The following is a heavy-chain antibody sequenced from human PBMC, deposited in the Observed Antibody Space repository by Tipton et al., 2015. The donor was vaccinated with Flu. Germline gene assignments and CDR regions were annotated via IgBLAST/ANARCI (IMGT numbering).Heavy chain of an antibody. CDR1: GGSFSGYY. CDR3: ARIALYYDFWSGYSREGLFDY. V-gene: IGHV4-34*01. CDR2: INHSGST. J-gene: IGHJ4*02. D-gene: IGHD3-3*01. Sequence: TLSLTCAVYGGSFSGYYWSWIRQPPGKGLEWIGEINHSGSTNYNPSLKSRVTISVDTSKNQFSLKLSSVTAADTAVYYCARIALYYDFWSGYSREGLFDYWGQGTLVPVSS.